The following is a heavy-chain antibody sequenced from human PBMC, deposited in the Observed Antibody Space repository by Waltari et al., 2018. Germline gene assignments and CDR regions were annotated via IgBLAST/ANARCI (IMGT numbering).Heavy chain of an antibody. CDR1: GFTFASYA. D-gene: IGHD5-12*01. CDR2: IRCSGENP. Sequence: EVQLLEAGGGLVQPGGSLRLSCAASGFTFASYAMSWVRQAPGKGLEWVSAIRCSGENPYYTDSVKGRFTISRDNSKNALYMQMNSLRAEDTAVYYCAKDRWLQLSSRGTFDYWGQGTLVIVSS. V-gene: IGHV3-23*01. J-gene: IGHJ4*02. CDR3: AKDRWLQLSSRGTFDY.